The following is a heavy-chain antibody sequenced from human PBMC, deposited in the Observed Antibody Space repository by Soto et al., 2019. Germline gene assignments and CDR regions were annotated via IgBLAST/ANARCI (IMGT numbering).Heavy chain of an antibody. Sequence: PSETLSLTCAVYGGSLSGYYWTWIRQPPGKGLEWIGEVNPGGITNYSPSVKSRLTISLDTSKKQVSLEMTSVTAADTAVYYCGRAVIKMAIHSIDSWGPGTLVTVSS. CDR1: GGSLSGYY. CDR3: GRAVIKMAIHSIDS. J-gene: IGHJ4*02. CDR2: VNPGGIT. V-gene: IGHV4-34*01.